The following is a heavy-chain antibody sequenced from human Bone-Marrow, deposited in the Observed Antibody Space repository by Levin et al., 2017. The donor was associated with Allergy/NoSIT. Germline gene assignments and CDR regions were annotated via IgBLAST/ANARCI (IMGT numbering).Heavy chain of an antibody. V-gene: IGHV3-23*01. CDR3: AKDVSRGNCYDS. J-gene: IGHJ4*02. CDR1: GFTFNNYA. Sequence: GESLKISCAASGFTFNNYAMTWVRQAPGKGLEWVSSISGSGGSTYYADSVKGRFTISRDNSKNTLYLQMNSLRAEDTAIYYCAKDVSRGNCYDSWGQGTLVTVSS. D-gene: IGHD4-23*01. CDR2: ISGSGGST.